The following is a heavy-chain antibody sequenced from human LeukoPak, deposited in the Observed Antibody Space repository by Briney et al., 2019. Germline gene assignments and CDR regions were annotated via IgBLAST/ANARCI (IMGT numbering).Heavy chain of an antibody. D-gene: IGHD3-10*01. CDR3: ASLWSRDYFEH. V-gene: IGHV4-38-2*01. J-gene: IGHJ4*02. CDR2: IYHSGST. Sequence: PSETLSLTYAVSGYSNSSGNYWGWIRQPPGKGLEWIGIIYHSGSTYYNPSLNSRATISVDTPKNQFSLKLSSVTAADTTVYYCASLWSRDYFEHRGQGALVTVAS. CDR1: GYSNSSGNY.